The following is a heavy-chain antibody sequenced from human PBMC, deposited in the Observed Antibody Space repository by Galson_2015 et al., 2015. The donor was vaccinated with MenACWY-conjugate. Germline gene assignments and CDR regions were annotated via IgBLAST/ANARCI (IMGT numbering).Heavy chain of an antibody. D-gene: IGHD2-2*01. Sequence: SLRLSCAASGFTFSSYWMHWVRQAPGKGLVWVSLINSDGSSTSYAGSVKGRFTISRDSAKNTLYLQMNGLRAEDTAVYYCAVYCSSTRCYGASGGYWGQGTLVTVSS. CDR1: GFTFSSYW. CDR2: INSDGSST. V-gene: IGHV3-74*01. J-gene: IGHJ4*02. CDR3: AVYCSSTRCYGASGGY.